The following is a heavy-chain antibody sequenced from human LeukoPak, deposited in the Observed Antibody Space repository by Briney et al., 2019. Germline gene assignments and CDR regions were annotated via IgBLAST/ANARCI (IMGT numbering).Heavy chain of an antibody. D-gene: IGHD3-9*01. CDR1: GYTFTDYG. CDR3: ARDRLFYDLLTGYYNWFDP. J-gene: IGHJ5*02. CDR2: ISTYNHKT. Sequence: ALVKVSCKASGYTFTDYGISWVRQAPGQGLEWMGWISTYNHKTSYAQRLQGRVTMTTDTSTSTAYMELRNLTSDDTAMYYCARDRLFYDLLTGYYNWFDPWGHGTLVTVSS. V-gene: IGHV1-18*01.